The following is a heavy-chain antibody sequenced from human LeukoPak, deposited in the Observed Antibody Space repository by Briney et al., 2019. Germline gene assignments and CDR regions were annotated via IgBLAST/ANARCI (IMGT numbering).Heavy chain of an antibody. J-gene: IGHJ4*02. CDR1: GFTFRTYS. D-gene: IGHD3-10*01. CDR2: ISSSGSSV. V-gene: IGHV3-21*01. Sequence: GGSLRLSCAGSGFTFRTYSMNWVRQAPGKRLEWVSFISSSGSSVYYVDSVKGRFTISRDNAKNSLYLQMNSLRAEDTAVYYCARDGLDMIRGVTDFWGQGTLVTVSS. CDR3: ARDGLDMIRGVTDF.